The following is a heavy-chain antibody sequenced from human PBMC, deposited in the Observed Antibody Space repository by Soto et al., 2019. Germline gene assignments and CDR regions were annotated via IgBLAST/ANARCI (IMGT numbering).Heavy chain of an antibody. CDR2: IIPILGIA. CDR1: GGTFSSYT. D-gene: IGHD2-15*01. CDR3: ARDQKCSGGSCYFD. V-gene: IGHV1-69*08. Sequence: QVQLVQSGAEVKKPGSSVKVSCKASGGTFSSYTISWVRQAPGQGLEWMGRIIPILGIANYAQKFQGRVTXXAXKXXSTAYMELSSLRSEDTAVYYCARDQKCSGGSCYFDWGQGTLVTVSS. J-gene: IGHJ4*02.